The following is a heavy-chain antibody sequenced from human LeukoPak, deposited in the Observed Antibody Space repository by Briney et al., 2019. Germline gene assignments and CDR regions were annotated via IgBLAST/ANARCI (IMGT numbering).Heavy chain of an antibody. CDR3: ARVVVGAIDY. CDR1: GGSISSYY. Sequence: PSETLSLTCTVSGGSISSYYWSWIRQPPGKGLEWIGYIYYSGSANYNPSLKSRVTISVDTSKNQFSLKLSSVTAADTAVYYCARVVVGAIDYWGQGTLVTASS. V-gene: IGHV4-59*01. J-gene: IGHJ4*02. CDR2: IYYSGSA. D-gene: IGHD1-26*01.